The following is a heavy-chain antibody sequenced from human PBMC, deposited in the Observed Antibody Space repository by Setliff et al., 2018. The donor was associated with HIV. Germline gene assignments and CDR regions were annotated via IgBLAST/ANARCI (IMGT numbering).Heavy chain of an antibody. CDR2: ISAYNGNT. J-gene: IGHJ4*02. Sequence: ASVKVSCKASGYTFNNYSVTWVRQAPGHGLEWMGWISAYNGNTNYAPNLRGRVTMTTDTSASTAYMELRSLRSDDTAVYYCARTLYGGNRLDFDYWGQGTLVTVSS. CDR1: GYTFNNYS. V-gene: IGHV1-18*01. D-gene: IGHD2-15*01. CDR3: ARTLYGGNRLDFDY.